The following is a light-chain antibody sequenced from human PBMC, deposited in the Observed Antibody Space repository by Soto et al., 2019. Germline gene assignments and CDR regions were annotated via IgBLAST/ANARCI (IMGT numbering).Light chain of an antibody. CDR2: DVS. Sequence: QSVLTQPRSVSGSPGQSGTISCTGASSDVGTYNYVSWYQQHPGKAPKLMIYDVSKRPSGVPDRFSGSKSGNTASLTISGLQAEDEADYYCCSYAGSYVFGTGTKLTVL. V-gene: IGLV2-11*01. CDR3: CSYAGSYV. J-gene: IGLJ1*01. CDR1: SSDVGTYNY.